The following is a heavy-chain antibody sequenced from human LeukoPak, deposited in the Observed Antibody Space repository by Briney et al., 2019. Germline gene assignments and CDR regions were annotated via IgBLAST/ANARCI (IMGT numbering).Heavy chain of an antibody. CDR2: IKEDGSEK. CDR1: GFTFSSYW. Sequence: GGSLRLSCAASGFTFSSYWMTWFRQAPGKGLEWVANIKEDGSEKYYVDSVKGRFTISRDNAKNSLYLQMNSLRAEDTAVYYCARGGSYYYYYGMDVWGQGTTVTVYS. D-gene: IGHD5-12*01. CDR3: ARGGSYYYYYGMDV. J-gene: IGHJ6*02. V-gene: IGHV3-7*01.